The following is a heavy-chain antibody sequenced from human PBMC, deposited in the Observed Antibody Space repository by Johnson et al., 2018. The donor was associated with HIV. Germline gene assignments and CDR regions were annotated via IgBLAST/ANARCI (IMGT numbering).Heavy chain of an antibody. Sequence: QVQLVESGGGVVQPGGSLRLSCAASGFTFSSYGMHWVRQAPGKGLEWVAFIRYDGSNKYYADSVKGRFTISRDNSKNTLYLQMNSLRAEDTAVYYCAKDKPYGSGLLLGAFDIWCQGTMVTVSS. CDR2: IRYDGSNK. V-gene: IGHV3-30*02. J-gene: IGHJ3*02. D-gene: IGHD3-10*01. CDR3: AKDKPYGSGLLLGAFDI. CDR1: GFTFSSYG.